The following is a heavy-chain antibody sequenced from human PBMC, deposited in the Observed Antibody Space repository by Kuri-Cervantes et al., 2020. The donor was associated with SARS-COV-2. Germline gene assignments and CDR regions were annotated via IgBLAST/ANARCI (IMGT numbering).Heavy chain of an antibody. D-gene: IGHD3-3*01. Sequence: SVKVSCKASGYTFTSYGISWVRQAPGQGLEWMGGIIPIFGTANYAQKFQGRVTITADESTSTAYMELSSLRSEDTAVYYCARDFWSGYYPYYYMDVWGKGTTVTVSS. V-gene: IGHV1-69*13. CDR1: GYTFTSYG. J-gene: IGHJ6*03. CDR3: ARDFWSGYYPYYYMDV. CDR2: IIPIFGTA.